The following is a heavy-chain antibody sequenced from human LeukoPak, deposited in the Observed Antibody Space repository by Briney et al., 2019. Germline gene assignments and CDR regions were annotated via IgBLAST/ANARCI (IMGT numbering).Heavy chain of an antibody. V-gene: IGHV3-21*04. Sequence: GGSLRLSCAASGFTFSSYNMNWVRQAPGKGLEWVSSITSSSSYIYYADSVKGRFTISRDNSKNSLYLQMNSLRAVDTALYFCVKDLNYFDGSGFFDYWGQGTLVTVSS. D-gene: IGHD3-22*01. J-gene: IGHJ4*02. CDR1: GFTFSSYN. CDR3: VKDLNYFDGSGFFDY. CDR2: ITSSSSYI.